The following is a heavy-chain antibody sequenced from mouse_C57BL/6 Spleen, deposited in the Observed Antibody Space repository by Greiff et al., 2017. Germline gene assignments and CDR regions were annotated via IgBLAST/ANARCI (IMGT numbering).Heavy chain of an antibody. CDR1: GFSLTSYA. D-gene: IGHD2-5*01. V-gene: IGHV2-9-1*01. CDR3: ARKVSPPYYSNSYAMDY. Sequence: QVQLKESGPGLVAPSQSLSITCTVSGFSLTSYAISWVRQPPGKGLEWLGVIWTGGGTNYNSALNSRMSISKDNSKSQVFLKMNSLQTDDTARYYCARKVSPPYYSNSYAMDYWGQGTSVTVSS. CDR2: IWTGGGT. J-gene: IGHJ4*01.